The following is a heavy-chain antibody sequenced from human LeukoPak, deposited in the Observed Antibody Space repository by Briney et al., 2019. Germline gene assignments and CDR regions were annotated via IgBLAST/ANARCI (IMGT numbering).Heavy chain of an antibody. J-gene: IGHJ4*02. CDR2: ISDTGSHI. D-gene: IGHD5-12*01. V-gene: IGHV3-21*01. CDR1: GFIFSSYS. CDR3: AREYSGYVPDY. Sequence: GGSLRLSCAASGFIFSSYSMNWVRQAPGKGPEWVSSISDTGSHIYYADSVKGRFTVSRDNARNSLYLQMNSLKVEDTAVYYCAREYSGYVPDYWGQGTLVTVSS.